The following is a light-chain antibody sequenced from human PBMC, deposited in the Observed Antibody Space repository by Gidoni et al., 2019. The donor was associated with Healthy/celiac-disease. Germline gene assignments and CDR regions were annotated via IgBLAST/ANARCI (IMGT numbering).Light chain of an antibody. J-gene: IGKJ2*01. CDR1: QSVSSSY. CDR2: GAS. Sequence: EIVLTQSPVTLSLSPGERATLPCRASQSVSSSYLAWYQQKPGQAPRLLIYGASSRATGIPDRFSGSGSGTDFTLTISRLEPEDFAVYYCQQYGSSPRDFGQGTKLEIK. CDR3: QQYGSSPRD. V-gene: IGKV3-20*01.